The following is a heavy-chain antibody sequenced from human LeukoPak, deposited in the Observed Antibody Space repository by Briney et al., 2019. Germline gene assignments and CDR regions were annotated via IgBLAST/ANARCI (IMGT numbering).Heavy chain of an antibody. Sequence: GGSLRLSCAASGFTFSSYSMNWVRQAPGKGREWVSYIRSSSSTIYYADYMKGRFTISRDNAKNSLYLQMNSLGDEDTAVYYCARYHFYSNPRVNWGQGTLVTVSS. D-gene: IGHD4-11*01. CDR3: ARYHFYSNPRVN. CDR1: GFTFSSYS. J-gene: IGHJ4*02. CDR2: IRSSSSTI. V-gene: IGHV3-48*02.